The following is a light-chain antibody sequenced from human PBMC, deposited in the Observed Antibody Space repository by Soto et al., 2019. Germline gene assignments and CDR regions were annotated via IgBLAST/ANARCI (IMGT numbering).Light chain of an antibody. Sequence: EIMLKQSPATLSLSPGERATLSCRASQSVSSYLAWYQQKPGQAPRRLIYDASNRATGIPARFSGSGSGTDFTLTISSLEPEDFEVYYCQQSSNWPPFTFGPGTKVDIK. V-gene: IGKV3-11*01. CDR3: QQSSNWPPFT. CDR1: QSVSSY. CDR2: DAS. J-gene: IGKJ3*01.